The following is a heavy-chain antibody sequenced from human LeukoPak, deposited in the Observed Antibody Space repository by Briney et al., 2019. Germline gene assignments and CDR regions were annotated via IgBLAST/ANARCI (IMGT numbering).Heavy chain of an antibody. J-gene: IGHJ4*02. CDR1: GFTFSSYE. D-gene: IGHD4-23*01. CDR3: ARGDYGGNSGFDY. Sequence: PGGSLRLSCAASGFTFSSYEMNWVRQAPGKGLEWVSYISSRGSTIYYADSVKGRFTISRDNAKNSLYLQMNSLRAEDTAVYYCARGDYGGNSGFDYWGQGTLVTVSS. V-gene: IGHV3-48*03. CDR2: ISSRGSTI.